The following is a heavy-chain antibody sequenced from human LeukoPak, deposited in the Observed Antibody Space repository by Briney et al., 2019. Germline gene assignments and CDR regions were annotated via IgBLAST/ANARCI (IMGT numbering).Heavy chain of an antibody. Sequence: ASVKVSCKASGYTFTGYYMHWVRQAPGQRLEWMGWINPNSGGTNYAQKFQGRVTMTRDTSISKAYMELSRLRSDDTAVYYCARRQYYDFWSGYRYYFDYWGQGTLVTVSS. CDR1: GYTFTGYY. CDR2: INPNSGGT. J-gene: IGHJ4*02. V-gene: IGHV1-2*02. D-gene: IGHD3-3*01. CDR3: ARRQYYDFWSGYRYYFDY.